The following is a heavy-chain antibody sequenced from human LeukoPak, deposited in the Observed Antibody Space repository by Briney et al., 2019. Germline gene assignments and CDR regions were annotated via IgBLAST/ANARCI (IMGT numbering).Heavy chain of an antibody. V-gene: IGHV4-39*07. D-gene: IGHD3-10*01. CDR3: ARDQSAHLWFGELLLYYFDY. CDR2: IYYSGST. J-gene: IGHJ4*02. CDR1: GGSISSSSYY. Sequence: PSETLSLTCTVSGGSISSSSYYWGWIRQPPGKGLEWIGSIYYSGSTYYNPSLKSRVTISVDTSKNQFSLKLSSVTAADTAVYYCARDQSAHLWFGELLLYYFDYWGQGTLVTVSS.